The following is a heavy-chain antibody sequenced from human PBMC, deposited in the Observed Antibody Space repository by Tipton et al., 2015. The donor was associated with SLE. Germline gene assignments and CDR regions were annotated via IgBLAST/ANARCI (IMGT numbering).Heavy chain of an antibody. D-gene: IGHD6-19*01. CDR3: ARGGRSGWYSAFDI. CDR1: GFTFSSYW. V-gene: IGHV4-34*01. J-gene: IGHJ3*02. Sequence: LRLSCAASGFTFSSYWMSWIRQPPGKGLEWIGEINHSGSTNYNPSLKSRVTISVDTSKNQFSLKLSSVTAADTAVYYCARGGRSGWYSAFDIWGQGTMVTVSS. CDR2: INHSGST.